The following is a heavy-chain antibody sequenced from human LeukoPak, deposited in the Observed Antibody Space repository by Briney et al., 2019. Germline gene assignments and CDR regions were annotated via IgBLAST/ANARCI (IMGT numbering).Heavy chain of an antibody. CDR2: ISASGGST. CDR3: AKDRICSGGSCYYFDY. J-gene: IGHJ4*02. V-gene: IGHV3-23*01. CDR1: GFTFSNYA. Sequence: GGSLRLSCAASGFTFSNYAMSWVRQATGKGLEWVSGISASGGSTYYADSVKGRFTISRDNSKNTLYLQMNSLRADDTAVYYCAKDRICSGGSCYYFDYWGQGTLVTVSS. D-gene: IGHD2-15*01.